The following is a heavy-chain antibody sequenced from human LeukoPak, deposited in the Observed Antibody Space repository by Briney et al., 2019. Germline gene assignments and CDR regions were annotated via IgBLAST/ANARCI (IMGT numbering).Heavy chain of an antibody. J-gene: IGHJ5*02. D-gene: IGHD7-27*01. CDR1: GFSLNTRGVG. V-gene: IGHV2-5*02. CDR2: ISRDDDR. CDR3: AHTGSAHGDDWFDP. Sequence: SGPTLVKPTETLMLTCTFSGFSLNTRGVGVGWIRQAPGKALEWLALISRDDDRHYSPSLKSRLTITKDTSKNQVALTLANLDPVDTATYYCAHTGSAHGDDWFDPWGQGTLVTVSS.